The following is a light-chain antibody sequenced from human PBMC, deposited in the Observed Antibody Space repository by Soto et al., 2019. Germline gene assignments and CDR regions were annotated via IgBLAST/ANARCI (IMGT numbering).Light chain of an antibody. V-gene: IGKV3-20*01. CDR3: QHYGSSLYT. CDR1: QSVSSSY. Sequence: EIVLTQSPGTLSLSPGERATLSCRASQSVSSSYLAWYQQKPGQAPRLLIYDAFNRATGIPDRFSGSGSGTDFTLTISRLEPEDFAVYYSQHYGSSLYTFGQGTKLE. J-gene: IGKJ2*01. CDR2: DAF.